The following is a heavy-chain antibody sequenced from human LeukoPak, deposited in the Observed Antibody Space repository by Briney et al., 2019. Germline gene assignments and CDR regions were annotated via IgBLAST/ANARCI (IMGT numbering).Heavy chain of an antibody. Sequence: GGSLRLSCVVSGITFSSYAMTWVRQAPGKGLEWVSIISGSDGSKNYADSVKGRFTISRDNSKNTVYLQMNSLRTEDTAIYYCAKGDTVAVTACYFDYWGQGTLVTVSS. CDR3: AKGDTVAVTACYFDY. CDR2: ISGSDGSK. D-gene: IGHD2-21*02. V-gene: IGHV3-23*01. J-gene: IGHJ4*02. CDR1: GITFSSYA.